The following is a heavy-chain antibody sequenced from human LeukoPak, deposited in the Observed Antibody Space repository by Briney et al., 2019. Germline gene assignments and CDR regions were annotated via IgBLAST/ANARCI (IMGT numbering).Heavy chain of an antibody. V-gene: IGHV3-9*01. D-gene: IGHD6-19*01. CDR2: ISWNSGSI. J-gene: IGHJ4*02. CDR1: GFTFDDYA. Sequence: GGSLRLSCAASGFTFDDYAMHWVRQAPGKGLEWVSGISWNSGSIGYADSVKGRFTISRDNAKNSLYLQMNSLRAEDTAVYYCARGLSSGWYGGVDYWGQGTLVTVSS. CDR3: ARGLSSGWYGGVDY.